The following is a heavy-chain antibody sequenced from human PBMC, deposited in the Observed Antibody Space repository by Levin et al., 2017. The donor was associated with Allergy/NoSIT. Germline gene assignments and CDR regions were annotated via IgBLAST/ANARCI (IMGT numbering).Heavy chain of an antibody. D-gene: IGHD1-1*01. CDR2: IRPTSEII. CDR1: GFSFSKSG. CDR3: ERDLTTVRGGMDV. J-gene: IGHJ6*02. Sequence: ASVKVSCAASGFSFSKSGMNWVRQAPGQGLEWVSYIRPTSEIIHYADSVKGRFTISRDNAENSLYLQMNSLRAEDTAIYYCERDLTTVRGGMDVWGQGTTVTVSS. V-gene: IGHV3-48*04.